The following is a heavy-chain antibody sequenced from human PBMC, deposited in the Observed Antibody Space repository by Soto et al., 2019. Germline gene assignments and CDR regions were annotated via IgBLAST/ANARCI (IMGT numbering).Heavy chain of an antibody. CDR2: IRGSGGST. D-gene: IGHD3-16*01. CDR3: GNIPIYYYFGGSYGGGGAFDI. Sequence: GGSLRLSCAASGFTFSSYAMSWVRQAPGKGLEWVSAIRGSGGSTYYADSVKGRFTISRDNSKNTLYLQMNSLRAEDTAVYYCGNIPIYYYFGGSYGGGGAFDIWGQGTMVTVSS. J-gene: IGHJ3*02. V-gene: IGHV3-23*01. CDR1: GFTFSSYA.